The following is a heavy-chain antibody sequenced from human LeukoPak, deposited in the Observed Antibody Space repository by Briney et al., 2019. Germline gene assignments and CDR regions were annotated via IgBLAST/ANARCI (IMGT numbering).Heavy chain of an antibody. CDR1: GGTFSSYA. Sequence: GASVKVSCKASGGTFSSYAISWVRQAPGQGLEWMGGIIPIFGTANYAQKFQGRVTITTDESTSTAYMELSSLRSEDTAVYYCARGRVKYSYGYESNYWGQGTLVTVSS. J-gene: IGHJ4*02. CDR3: ARGRVKYSYGYESNY. CDR2: IIPIFGTA. V-gene: IGHV1-69*05. D-gene: IGHD5-18*01.